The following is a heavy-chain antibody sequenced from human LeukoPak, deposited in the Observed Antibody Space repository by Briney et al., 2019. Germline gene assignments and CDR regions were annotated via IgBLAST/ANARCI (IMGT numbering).Heavy chain of an antibody. J-gene: IGHJ6*03. Sequence: GGSLRLSCAASGFTFSSYSMNWVRQAPGKGLEWVSSISSSSSYIYYADSVKGRFTISRDNAKNSLYLQMNSLRAEDTAVYYCARESTIAARPPYYYYMDVWGKGTTVTVSS. CDR1: GFTFSSYS. V-gene: IGHV3-21*01. CDR2: ISSSSSYI. D-gene: IGHD6-6*01. CDR3: ARESTIAARPPYYYYMDV.